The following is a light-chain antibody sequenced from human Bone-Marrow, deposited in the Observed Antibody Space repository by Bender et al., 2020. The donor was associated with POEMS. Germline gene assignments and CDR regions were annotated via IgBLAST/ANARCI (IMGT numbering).Light chain of an antibody. V-gene: IGLV3-19*01. CDR2: AKT. Sequence: SSELTQDPSVSVALGQTVRITCQGDSLRTYYASWYQQKPGQAPVLVIYAKTSRPSGIPDRFSGSNSGNTASLTITGAQAEDEADYYCASRDSSGNLVVFGGGTKLTV. J-gene: IGLJ2*01. CDR1: SLRTYY. CDR3: ASRDSSGNLVV.